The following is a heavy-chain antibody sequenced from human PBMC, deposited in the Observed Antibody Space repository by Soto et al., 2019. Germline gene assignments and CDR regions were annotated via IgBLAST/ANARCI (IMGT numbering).Heavy chain of an antibody. CDR1: GGSISSGGYY. CDR2: IYYSGST. CDR3: ARFGYSTNIGIDY. J-gene: IGHJ4*02. D-gene: IGHD3-22*01. V-gene: IGHV4-31*03. Sequence: QVQLQESGPGLVKPSQTLSLTCTVSGGSISSGGYYWSWIRQHPGKGLEWLGYIYYSGSTYYNPSLKIRVTISVDTSKNQFSLKLSSVTAADTAVYYCARFGYSTNIGIDYWGQGTLVTVSS.